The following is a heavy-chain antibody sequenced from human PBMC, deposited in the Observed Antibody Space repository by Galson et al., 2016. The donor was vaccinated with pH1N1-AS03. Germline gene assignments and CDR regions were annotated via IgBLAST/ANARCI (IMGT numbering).Heavy chain of an antibody. V-gene: IGHV6-1*01. D-gene: IGHD1-1*01. CDR1: GDSVSSNIDA. CDR3: ARGRYSAFDV. CDR2: TYWRSKGYN. J-gene: IGHJ3*01. Sequence: CAISGDSVSSNIDAWNWIRQSPSGGLEWLGRTYWRSKGYNDYAVSVKSRITINPDTSKNQFPLQLNSATPEDTAVYYCARGRYSAFDVWGQGTMVTVSS.